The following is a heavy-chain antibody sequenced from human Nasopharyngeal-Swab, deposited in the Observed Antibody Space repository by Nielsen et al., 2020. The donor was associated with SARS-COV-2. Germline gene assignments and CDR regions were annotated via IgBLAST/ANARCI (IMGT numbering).Heavy chain of an antibody. V-gene: IGHV1-24*01. CDR3: ATIVVVTAKEAFDI. D-gene: IGHD2-21*02. CDR2: FDPEDGET. Sequence: ASVKVSCKVSGYTLTELSMHWVRQAPGKGLEWMGGFDPEDGETIYAQKIQGRVTMTEDTSTDTAYMELSSLRSEDTAVYYCATIVVVTAKEAFDIWGQGTMVTVSS. CDR1: GYTLTELS. J-gene: IGHJ3*02.